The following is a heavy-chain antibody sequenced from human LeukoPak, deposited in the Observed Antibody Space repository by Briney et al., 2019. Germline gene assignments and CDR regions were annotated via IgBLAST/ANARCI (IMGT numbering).Heavy chain of an antibody. Sequence: GGSLRLSCAASGFTFSSYGMHWVRQAPGKGLEWVAVIWYDGSNKYYADSVKGRFTISRDNSKNTLYLQMNGLRAEDTAVYYCARDHYPNYYDSSGYPHAHAFDIWGQGTMVTVSS. CDR1: GFTFSSYG. CDR2: IWYDGSNK. CDR3: ARDHYPNYYDSSGYPHAHAFDI. D-gene: IGHD3-22*01. J-gene: IGHJ3*02. V-gene: IGHV3-33*01.